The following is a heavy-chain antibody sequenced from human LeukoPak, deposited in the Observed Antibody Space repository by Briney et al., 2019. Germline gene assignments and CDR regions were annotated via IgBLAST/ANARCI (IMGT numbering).Heavy chain of an antibody. CDR2: IYYSGST. V-gene: IGHV4-59*08. J-gene: IGHJ3*02. Sequence: SETLSLTRTVSGGSMSPYHWSWIRQPPGKGLEWIGYIYYSGSTNYNPSLKSRVTISVDTSKNQFSLKLSSVTAADTAVYYCARLVGATTSREGAFDIWGQGTMVTVSS. CDR3: ARLVGATTSREGAFDI. D-gene: IGHD1-26*01. CDR1: GGSMSPYH.